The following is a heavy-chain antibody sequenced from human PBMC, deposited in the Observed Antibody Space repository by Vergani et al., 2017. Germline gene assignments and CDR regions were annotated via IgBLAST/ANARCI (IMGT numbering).Heavy chain of an antibody. CDR1: GYTFTSYA. D-gene: IGHD3-3*01. V-gene: IGHV1-3*01. Sequence: QVQLVQSGAEVKKPGASVKVSCKASGYTFTSYAMHWVRQAPGQRLEWMGWINAGNGNTKYSQKFQGRVTITRDTSASTAYMELSSLRSEDTAVYYCARDIDDFWSSFDPWGQGTLVTVSS. J-gene: IGHJ5*02. CDR2: INAGNGNT. CDR3: ARDIDDFWSSFDP.